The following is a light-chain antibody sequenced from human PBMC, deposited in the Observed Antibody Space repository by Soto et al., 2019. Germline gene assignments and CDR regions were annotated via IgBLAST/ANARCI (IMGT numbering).Light chain of an antibody. Sequence: EIVLTRSPGTLSLSPGERATLSCRASQSVSSSYLAWYQQKPGQAPRLLIYGASSRATGIPDRFSGSGSGTGFTLTISRLEPEDFAVYYCQQSGSSPGPTFGQGTKLEMK. CDR2: GAS. CDR3: QQSGSSPGPT. CDR1: QSVSSSY. J-gene: IGKJ2*01. V-gene: IGKV3-20*01.